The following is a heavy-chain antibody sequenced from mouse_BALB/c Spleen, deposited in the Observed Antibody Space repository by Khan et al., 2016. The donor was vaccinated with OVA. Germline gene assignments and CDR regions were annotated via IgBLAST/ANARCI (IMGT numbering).Heavy chain of an antibody. CDR3: ASTTVVRYYAMDY. J-gene: IGHJ4*01. Sequence: EVQLQESGAELVKPGASVKLSCTASGFNIKDTYMHWVKQRPEQGLEWIGRIDPANGNTKYEPKFQGKANITADTSSNTAYLQLSSLTSEDTAGYYCASTTVVRYYAMDYGGQGTSVTVSS. V-gene: IGHV14-3*02. D-gene: IGHD1-1*01. CDR2: IDPANGNT. CDR1: GFNIKDTY.